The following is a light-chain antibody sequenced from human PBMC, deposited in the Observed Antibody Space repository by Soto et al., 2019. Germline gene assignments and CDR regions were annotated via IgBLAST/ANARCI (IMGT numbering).Light chain of an antibody. CDR3: QQFSSYPLT. Sequence: EFVLTQSPGTLSLSPGERATLSCRASQTVRNNYLAWYQQKPGQAPRLLIYDASSRATGIPGRFRGGGSGTDFPLTISRLEAEDFAVYYCQQFSSYPLTFGGGTKVDIK. J-gene: IGKJ4*01. CDR2: DAS. V-gene: IGKV3-20*01. CDR1: QTVRNNY.